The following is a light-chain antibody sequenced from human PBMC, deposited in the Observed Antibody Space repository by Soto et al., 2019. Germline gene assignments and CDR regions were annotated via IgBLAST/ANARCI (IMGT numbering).Light chain of an antibody. CDR1: QSVGSY. CDR3: QQRSDWPST. J-gene: IGKJ4*01. CDR2: DAS. V-gene: IGKV3-11*01. Sequence: EIVLTQSPATLSLSPGDRATLSCRASQSVGSYLGWYQQRPGQAPRLLIYDASNRATGIPARFSGSGSGTAFTLTLSSLEPEDVAVYYCQQRSDWPSTFGGGTKVEIK.